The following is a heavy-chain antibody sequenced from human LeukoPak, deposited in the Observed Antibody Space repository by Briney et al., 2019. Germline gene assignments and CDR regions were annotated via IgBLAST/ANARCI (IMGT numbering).Heavy chain of an antibody. D-gene: IGHD6-19*01. J-gene: IGHJ4*02. V-gene: IGHV5-51*01. CDR3: ARLLQGVAGTWGY. Sequence: GESLKISWKGSGYMFSTYWIAWVRQRPGKGLEWMGMIYPGDSDIRYSPCLQGQITISVDKYISLAYLQWSSVKPSDTAMYYCARLLQGVAGTWGYWGQGTLVTV. CDR2: IYPGDSDI. CDR1: GYMFSTYW.